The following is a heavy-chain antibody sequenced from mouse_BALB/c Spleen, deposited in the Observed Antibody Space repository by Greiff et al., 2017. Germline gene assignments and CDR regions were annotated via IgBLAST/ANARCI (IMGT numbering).Heavy chain of an antibody. CDR3: ARVGLGRVDY. CDR2: ISYDGSN. J-gene: IGHJ2*01. Sequence: EVQLQESGPGLVKPSQSLSLTCSVTGYSITGGYYWNWIRQFPGNKLEWMGYISYDGSNNYNPSLKNRISITRDTSKNQFFLKLNSVTTEDTATYSCARVGLGRVDYWGQGTTLTVSS. CDR1: GYSITGGYY. D-gene: IGHD4-1*01. V-gene: IGHV3-6*02.